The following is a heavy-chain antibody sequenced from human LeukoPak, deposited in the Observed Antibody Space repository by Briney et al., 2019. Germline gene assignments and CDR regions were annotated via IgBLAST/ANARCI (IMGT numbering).Heavy chain of an antibody. Sequence: PGGSLRLSCAASGFTFSSYWMSWVRQAPGKGLEWVGNIKQDGSEKYYVDSVKGRFTISRDNAKNSLYLQMNSLRAEDTAVSYFAREDYGGSYTQRISAFDYWGQGTLVTVSS. CDR2: IKQDGSEK. J-gene: IGHJ4*02. D-gene: IGHD3-16*01. CDR1: GFTFSSYW. CDR3: AREDYGGSYTQRISAFDY. V-gene: IGHV3-7*01.